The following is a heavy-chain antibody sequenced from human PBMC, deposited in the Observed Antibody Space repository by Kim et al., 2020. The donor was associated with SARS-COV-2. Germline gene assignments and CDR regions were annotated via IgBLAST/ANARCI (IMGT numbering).Heavy chain of an antibody. J-gene: IGHJ4*02. CDR1: GGSISSYY. Sequence: SETLSLTCTVSGGSISSYYWSWIRQPPGKGLEWIGYIHYSGTTNYNPSLRSRVTISLDMSKNGFSLRLSSVTAADTAAYYCARNYYDSRARGFDYWGRGTLVTVSS. D-gene: IGHD3-22*01. V-gene: IGHV4-59*01. CDR2: IHYSGTT. CDR3: ARNYYDSRARGFDY.